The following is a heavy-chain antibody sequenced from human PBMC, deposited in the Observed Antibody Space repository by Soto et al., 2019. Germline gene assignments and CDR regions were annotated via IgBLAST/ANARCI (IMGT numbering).Heavy chain of an antibody. J-gene: IGHJ4*02. CDR1: GYTFTSYA. CDR2: INAGNGNT. D-gene: IGHD1-20*01. CDR3: ARGITLHTLLAY. Sequence: QVQLVQSGAEEKKPGASVKVSCKASGYTFTSYAMHWVRQAPGQRLEWMGWINAGNGNTKYPQKFQGRVTIPRATTARTAYMPLSSLRPADKAVYYCARGITLHTLLAYWGQATLITVPS. V-gene: IGHV1-3*05.